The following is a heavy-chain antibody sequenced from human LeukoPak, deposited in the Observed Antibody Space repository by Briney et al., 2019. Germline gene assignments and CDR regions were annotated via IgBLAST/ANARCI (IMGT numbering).Heavy chain of an antibody. V-gene: IGHV3-23*01. CDR2: ISDTGTST. J-gene: IGHJ4*02. CDR1: GFTFSSYE. CDR3: AKVQYLRGFDY. Sequence: PGGSLRLSCAASGFTFSSYEMNWVRQAPGKGLEWVSDISDTGTSTHYADSVKGRFTISRDNSKKTLYLQMNSLRAEDTAVYYCAKVQYLRGFDYWGQGTLVTVSS. D-gene: IGHD3-10*01.